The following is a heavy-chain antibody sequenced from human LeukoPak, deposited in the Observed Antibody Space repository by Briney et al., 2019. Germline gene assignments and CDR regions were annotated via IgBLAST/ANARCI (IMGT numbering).Heavy chain of an antibody. CDR2: IIPIFGTA. D-gene: IGHD3-22*01. CDR3: ARTLYYYDSSGYYY. V-gene: IGHV1-69*06. CDR1: GGTFSSYA. Sequence: ASVKVSCKASGGTFSSYAISWVRQAPGQGLEWMGGIIPIFGTANYAQKFQGRVTITADKSTSTAYMELSSLRSEDTAVYYCARTLYYYDSSGYYYWGQGTLVTVSS. J-gene: IGHJ4*02.